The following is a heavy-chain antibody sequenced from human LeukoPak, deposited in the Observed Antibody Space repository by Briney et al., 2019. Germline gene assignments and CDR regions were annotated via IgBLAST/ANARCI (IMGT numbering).Heavy chain of an antibody. Sequence: ASVKVSCKASGYTFTSYDINWVRQATGQGLEWMGWMNPNSGNTGYAQKFQGRVTMTRNTSISTAYMELSSLRSEDTAVYYCARSAAGGYYDFWSGYRTRYYYYYGMDVWGQGTTVTVSS. J-gene: IGHJ6*02. V-gene: IGHV1-8*01. CDR2: MNPNSGNT. CDR3: ARSAAGGYYDFWSGYRTRYYYYYGMDV. CDR1: GYTFTSYD. D-gene: IGHD3-3*01.